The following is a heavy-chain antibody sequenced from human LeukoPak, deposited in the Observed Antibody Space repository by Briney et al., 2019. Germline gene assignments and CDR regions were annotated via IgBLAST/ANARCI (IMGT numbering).Heavy chain of an antibody. CDR3: AKEGCSSTSCYLLYYYYYYGMDV. J-gene: IGHJ6*04. CDR2: ISYDGSNK. CDR1: GFTFSSYG. Sequence: GRSLRLSCAASGFTFSSYGMHWVRQAPGKGLEWVAVISYDGSNKYYADSVKGRFTTSRDNSKNTLYLQMNSLRAEDTAVYYCAKEGCSSTSCYLLYYYYYYGMDVWGKGTTVTVSS. D-gene: IGHD2-2*01. V-gene: IGHV3-30*18.